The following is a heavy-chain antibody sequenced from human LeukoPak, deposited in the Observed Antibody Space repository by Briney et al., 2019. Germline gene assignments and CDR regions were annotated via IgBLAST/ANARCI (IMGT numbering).Heavy chain of an antibody. Sequence: SETLSLTCTVSGGSISSYYWSWIRQPAGKGLEWIGRIYTSGSTNYNPSLKSRVTMSVDTSKNQFSLKLSSVTAADTAVYYWAGVIFGVVEYYFDYWGQGTLVTVSS. CDR2: IYTSGST. CDR3: AGVIFGVVEYYFDY. CDR1: GGSISSYY. V-gene: IGHV4-4*07. J-gene: IGHJ4*02. D-gene: IGHD3-3*01.